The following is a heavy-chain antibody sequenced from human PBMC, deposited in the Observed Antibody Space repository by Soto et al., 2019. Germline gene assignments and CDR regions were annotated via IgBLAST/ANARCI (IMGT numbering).Heavy chain of an antibody. J-gene: IGHJ2*01. CDR2: ISYDGSNK. Sequence: QVQLVESGGGVVQPGRSLRLSCAASGLTFSSYGMHWVRQAPGKGLEWVAVISYDGSNKFYADSVKGRFSISRDNSKITLSLQMNSLRAEDTAVYYCAKGGAFCGADCYLSHWYFDLWGRGTLVTVSS. V-gene: IGHV3-30*18. CDR3: AKGGAFCGADCYLSHWYFDL. D-gene: IGHD2-21*02. CDR1: GLTFSSYG.